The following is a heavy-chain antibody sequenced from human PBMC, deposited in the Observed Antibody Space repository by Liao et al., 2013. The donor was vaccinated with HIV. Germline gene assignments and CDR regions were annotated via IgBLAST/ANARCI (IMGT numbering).Heavy chain of an antibody. CDR2: IYYSGST. D-gene: IGHD3-3*01. CDR3: ARGSPRVVMGVMNAFDI. J-gene: IGHJ3*02. CDR1: GGSISSYY. V-gene: IGHV4-59*01. Sequence: QVQLQESGPGLVKPSETLSLTCTVSGGSISSYYWSWIRQPPGKGLEWIGYIYYSGSTNYNPSLKSRATISVDTSKNQFSLKLTSVTAADTAVYYCARGSPRVVMGVMNAFDIWGQGTMVTVSS.